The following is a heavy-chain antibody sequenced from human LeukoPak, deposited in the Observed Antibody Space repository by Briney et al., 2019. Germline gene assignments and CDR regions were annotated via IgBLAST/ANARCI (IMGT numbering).Heavy chain of an antibody. V-gene: IGHV1-2*02. CDR1: GYTFTGYY. D-gene: IGHD6-13*01. J-gene: IGHJ4*02. CDR3: ARGPLPSSSSWYKDY. Sequence: ASVKVSCKASGYTFTGYYMHWVRQAPGQGLEWMGWINPNSGGTNYAQKFQGRVTMTRDTSISTAYMELSRLRSDDTAVYYCARGPLPSSSSWYKDYWGQGTLVTVSS. CDR2: INPNSGGT.